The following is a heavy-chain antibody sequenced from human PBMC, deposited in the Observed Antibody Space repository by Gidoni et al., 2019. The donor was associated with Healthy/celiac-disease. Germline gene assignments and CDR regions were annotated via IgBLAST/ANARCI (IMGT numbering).Heavy chain of an antibody. D-gene: IGHD6-19*01. V-gene: IGHV1-24*01. CDR2: FDPEDGET. CDR3: ATPGIAVAGSPRLDAFDI. CDR1: GYTLTELS. J-gene: IGHJ3*02. Sequence: QVQLVQSGAEVKKPGASVKVSCKVSGYTLTELSMHWVRQAPVKGLEWMGGFDPEDGETIYAQKFQGRVTRTEDTSTDTAYMELSSLRSEDTAVYYCATPGIAVAGSPRLDAFDIWGQGTMVTVSS.